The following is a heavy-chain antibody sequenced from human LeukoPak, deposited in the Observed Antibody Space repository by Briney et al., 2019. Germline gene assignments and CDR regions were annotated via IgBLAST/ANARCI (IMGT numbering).Heavy chain of an antibody. Sequence: SETLSLTCSVSGGSVTSGGFYWGWLRQPPGKGPEWIATIYYTGSTYYNLSLQSRVTISIDTSKNQFSLRLTSVTATDTAVYHCARHSGSGSLSRPFDPWGQGTLVTVSS. CDR3: ARHSGSGSLSRPFDP. CDR1: GGSVTSGGFY. CDR2: IYYTGST. J-gene: IGHJ5*02. V-gene: IGHV4-39*01. D-gene: IGHD3-10*01.